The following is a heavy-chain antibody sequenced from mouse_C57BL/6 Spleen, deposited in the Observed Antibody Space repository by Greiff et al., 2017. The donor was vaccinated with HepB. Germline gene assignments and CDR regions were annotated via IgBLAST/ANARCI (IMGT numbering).Heavy chain of an antibody. CDR2: INPNYGTT. Sequence: EVKLVESGPELVKPGASVKISCKASGYSFTDYNMHWVKQSPGQSLEWIGVINPNYGTTSYNQKFKGKATLTVDQSSSTAYMQLNSLTSEDSAVYYCARLSAYYAMDYWGQGTSVTVSS. CDR1: GYSFTDYN. V-gene: IGHV1-39*01. CDR3: ARLSAYYAMDY. J-gene: IGHJ4*01.